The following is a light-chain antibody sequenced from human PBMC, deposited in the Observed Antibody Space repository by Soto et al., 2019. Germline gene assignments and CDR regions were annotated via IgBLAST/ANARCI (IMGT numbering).Light chain of an antibody. CDR3: QKYDSTPLT. V-gene: IGKV3-20*01. Sequence: DIVLTPSLGTMSLSPGERATLSCRASQSASSSFLAWYQQKPGQAPRLLIFGASNWATSIPDRFSGSGSGTDFTLTSSRLEHDDFAVYYCQKYDSTPLTFGGGTKVEIK. CDR2: GAS. J-gene: IGKJ4*01. CDR1: QSASSSF.